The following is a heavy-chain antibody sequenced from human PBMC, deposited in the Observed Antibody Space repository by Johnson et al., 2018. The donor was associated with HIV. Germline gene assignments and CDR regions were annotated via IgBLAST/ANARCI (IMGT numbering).Heavy chain of an antibody. CDR3: ARDITAARPSAFDI. CDR1: GFTFSNAW. J-gene: IGHJ3*02. CDR2: ISYDGSNK. V-gene: IGHV3-30*03. D-gene: IGHD6-6*01. Sequence: QVQLVESGGGLVKPGGSLRLSCAVSGFTFSNAWMTWVRQAPGKGLEWVAVISYDGSNKYYADSVKGRFTISRDNSKNTLYLQMNSLRAEDTAVYYCARDITAARPSAFDIWGQGTMVTVSS.